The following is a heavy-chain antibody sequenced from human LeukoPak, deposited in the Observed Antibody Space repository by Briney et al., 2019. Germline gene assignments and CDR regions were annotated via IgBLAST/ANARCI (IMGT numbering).Heavy chain of an antibody. CDR3: ARSGCRGASCYSGWFDP. CDR2: IYPDDSDA. CDR1: GYSFTNHW. D-gene: IGHD2-15*01. Sequence: GESLKISCQGSGYSFTNHWIGWVRHMPGKGPELMGIIYPDDSDARYSPSFQGQVTISADNSISTAYLQWSSLKASDTAIYYCARSGCRGASCYSGWFDPWGQGTLVTVSS. J-gene: IGHJ5*02. V-gene: IGHV5-51*01.